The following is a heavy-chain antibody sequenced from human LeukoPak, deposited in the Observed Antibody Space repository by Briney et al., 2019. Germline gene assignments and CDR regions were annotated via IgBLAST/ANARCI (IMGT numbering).Heavy chain of an antibody. CDR2: ISGNNDNP. Sequence: ASVKVSCKASGYTFTSYGISWVRQALGQGLEWMGWISGNNDNPNYAQKFQGRVTMTTETSTSTAYMELRSLRSDDTAVYYCARDSNKWDYEAFDIWGQGTMVTVSS. D-gene: IGHD1-7*01. CDR1: GYTFTSYG. J-gene: IGHJ3*02. CDR3: ARDSNKWDYEAFDI. V-gene: IGHV1-18*01.